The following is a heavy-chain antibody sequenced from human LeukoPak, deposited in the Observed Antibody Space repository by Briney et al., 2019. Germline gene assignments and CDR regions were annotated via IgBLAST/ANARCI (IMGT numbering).Heavy chain of an antibody. CDR1: GFTFSSYA. CDR2: ISSNGGST. Sequence: GGSLRLSCAASGFTFSSYAMHWVRQAPGEGLEYVSAISSNGGSTYYANSVKGRFTISRDNSKNTLYLQMGSLRAEDMAVYYCARGRAIFGVVTIAPDYWGQGTLVTVSS. D-gene: IGHD3-3*01. J-gene: IGHJ4*02. CDR3: ARGRAIFGVVTIAPDY. V-gene: IGHV3-64*01.